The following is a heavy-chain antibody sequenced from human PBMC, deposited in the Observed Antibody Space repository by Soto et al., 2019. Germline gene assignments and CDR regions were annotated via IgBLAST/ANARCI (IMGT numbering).Heavy chain of an antibody. Sequence: QVQLVQSGPEVRKPGASVKVSCKASGYIFSRYGISWVRQAPGQGLEWMAWISGYNGNTKVGERVQVRVNVTTDTSTSTASMEVRSLRSDDTAVYYCAREAAAERNYYGLDVWGQGTTVIVSS. CDR2: ISGYNGNT. J-gene: IGHJ6*02. CDR3: AREAAAERNYYGLDV. D-gene: IGHD6-13*01. CDR1: GYIFSRYG. V-gene: IGHV1-18*04.